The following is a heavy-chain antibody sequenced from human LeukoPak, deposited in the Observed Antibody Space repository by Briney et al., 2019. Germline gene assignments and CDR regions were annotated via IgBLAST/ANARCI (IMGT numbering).Heavy chain of an antibody. CDR2: IDPNSGGT. CDR3: ARIGISGSYWDFDQ. CDR1: GYTFSAYY. J-gene: IGHJ4*02. V-gene: IGHV1-2*02. D-gene: IGHD1-26*01. Sequence: GASVKVSCKASGYTFSAYYLHWVRQAPGQGLEWMGWIDPNSGGTKYAQNFQGRVAMTRDTSISTAYMELSSPRSADTAVYYCARIGISGSYWDFDQWGQGTLVTVSS.